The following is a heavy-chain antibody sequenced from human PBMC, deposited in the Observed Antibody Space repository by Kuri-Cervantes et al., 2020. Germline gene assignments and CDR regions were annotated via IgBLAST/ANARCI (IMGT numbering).Heavy chain of an antibody. V-gene: IGHV3-7*03. Sequence: GGSLRLSCVVSGLTFSSYWMTWVRQAPGKGLEWVANIKQDGSEKYYVDSVKGRFTISRDNAKNSLYLQMNSLRAEDTAVYYCAKRSKAVAGLSTPYYFDYWGQGTLVTVSS. CDR1: GLTFSSYW. J-gene: IGHJ4*02. D-gene: IGHD6-19*01. CDR2: IKQDGSEK. CDR3: AKRSKAVAGLSTPYYFDY.